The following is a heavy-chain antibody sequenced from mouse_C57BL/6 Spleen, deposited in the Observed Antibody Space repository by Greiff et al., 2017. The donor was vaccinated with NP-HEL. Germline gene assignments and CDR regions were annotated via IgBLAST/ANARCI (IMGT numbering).Heavy chain of an antibody. CDR2: IYPGDGDT. Sequence: QVQLQQSGPELVKPGASVKISCKASGYAFSSSWMNWVKQRPGKGLEWIGRIYPGDGDTNYNGKFKGKATLTADKSYSTAYMKLRSLPSEDSAVYFCASEGLITTVVANYAMDYWGQGTSVTVSS. CDR1: GYAFSSSW. J-gene: IGHJ4*01. CDR3: ASEGLITTVVANYAMDY. D-gene: IGHD1-1*01. V-gene: IGHV1-82*01.